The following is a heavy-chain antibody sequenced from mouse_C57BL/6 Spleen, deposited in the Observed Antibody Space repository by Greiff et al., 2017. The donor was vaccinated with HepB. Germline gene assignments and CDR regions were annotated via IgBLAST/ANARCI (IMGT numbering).Heavy chain of an antibody. CDR2: IDPETGGT. CDR3: TRRVLYGYDGAWFAY. J-gene: IGHJ3*01. V-gene: IGHV1-15*01. CDR1: GYTFTDYE. Sequence: QVQLQQSGAELVRPGASVTLSCKASGYTFTDYEMHWVKQTPVHGLEWIGAIDPETGGTAYNQKFKGKAILTADKSSSTAYMELRSLTSEDSAVYYCTRRVLYGYDGAWFAYWGQGTLVTVSA. D-gene: IGHD2-2*01.